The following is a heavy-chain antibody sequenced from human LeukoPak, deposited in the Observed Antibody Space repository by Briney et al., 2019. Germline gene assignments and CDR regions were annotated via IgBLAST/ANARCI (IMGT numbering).Heavy chain of an antibody. V-gene: IGHV3-11*01. CDR1: GFTFSDYY. J-gene: IGHJ4*02. CDR2: ISNTGSII. CDR3: VRIIYFDY. Sequence: GGSLRLSCAASGFTFSDYYMGWIRQAPGKGLEWVSYISNTGSIIDYADSVKGRFTISRDNSKNTLHLQMNSLRAEDTAVYYCVRIIYFDYWGQGTLVTVSS. D-gene: IGHD1-14*01.